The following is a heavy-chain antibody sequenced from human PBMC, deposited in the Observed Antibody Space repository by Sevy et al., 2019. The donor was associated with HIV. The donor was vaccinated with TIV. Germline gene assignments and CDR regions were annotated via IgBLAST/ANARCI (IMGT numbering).Heavy chain of an antibody. Sequence: GGSLRLSCAASGFTFDDYAVHWVRQAPGKGLEWVSGISWNSGSIGYADSVKGRFTISRDNAKNSLYLQMNSLRAEDTAMYYCAKDRGMGILGDCSGGSCYSVYYYYGMDVWGQGTTVTVSS. CDR1: GFTFDDYA. V-gene: IGHV3-9*01. D-gene: IGHD2-15*01. J-gene: IGHJ6*02. CDR3: AKDRGMGILGDCSGGSCYSVYYYYGMDV. CDR2: ISWNSGSI.